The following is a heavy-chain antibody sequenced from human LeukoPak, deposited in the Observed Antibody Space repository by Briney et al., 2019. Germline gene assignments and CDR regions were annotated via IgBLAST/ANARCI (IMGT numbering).Heavy chain of an antibody. Sequence: PGGSLRLSCAASGFTFSSYAMSWVRQAPGKGLEGVSLIRDSGGSTYYADSVKGRFTISRDNSKNTLYLQMNSLRDEDTAVYYCVKGAYGSGSYSFDYWGQGTLVIVSS. V-gene: IGHV3-23*01. D-gene: IGHD3-10*01. CDR3: VKGAYGSGSYSFDY. CDR2: IRDSGGST. CDR1: GFTFSSYA. J-gene: IGHJ4*02.